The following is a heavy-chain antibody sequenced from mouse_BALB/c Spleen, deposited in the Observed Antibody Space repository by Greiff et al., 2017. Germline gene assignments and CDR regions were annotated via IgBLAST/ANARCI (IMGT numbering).Heavy chain of an antibody. D-gene: IGHD6-1*01. CDR3: ANEGSYPYDMDY. CDR2: ISSGSSTI. V-gene: IGHV5-17*02. Sequence: VQLVQSGGGLVQPGGSRKLSCAVSGFTFSSLGLPWVRQAPEMGLEWVAYISSGSSTIYYADTVKGRFPSSRDNPKNTLVLQRTRLRCEDTAMYYCANEGSYPYDMDYWGQGTTGSVSS. J-gene: IGHJ4*01. CDR1: GFTFSSLG.